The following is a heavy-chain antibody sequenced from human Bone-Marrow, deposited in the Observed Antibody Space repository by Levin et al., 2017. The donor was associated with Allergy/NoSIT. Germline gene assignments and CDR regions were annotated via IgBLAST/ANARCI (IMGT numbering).Heavy chain of an antibody. D-gene: IGHD6-13*01. V-gene: IGHV5-51*01. CDR1: GHSFTSYW. CDR2: IYPGDSDT. CDR3: ARLVTGRYSSSWEGPYYYMDV. Sequence: GGSLRLSCKGSGHSFTSYWIGWVRQMPGKGLEWMGIIYPGDSDTRYSPSFQGQVTISADKSIGTAYLQWSSLKASDTAMYYCARLVTGRYSSSWEGPYYYMDVWGKGTAVTVSS. J-gene: IGHJ6*03.